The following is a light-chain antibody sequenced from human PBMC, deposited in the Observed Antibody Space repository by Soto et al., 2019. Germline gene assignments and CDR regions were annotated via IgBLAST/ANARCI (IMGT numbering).Light chain of an antibody. CDR2: AAS. CDR1: QSISSC. V-gene: IGKV1-39*01. CDR3: QHSYSTPRRT. Sequence: DIQMTQSPSSLSASAGDRVTITCRASQSISSCLNWFQQKPGKAPKLLIYAASSLQSGVPSRFSGSGSGTDFTLTISSLQPEDFATYYCQHSYSTPRRTFGQGTKVEIK. J-gene: IGKJ1*01.